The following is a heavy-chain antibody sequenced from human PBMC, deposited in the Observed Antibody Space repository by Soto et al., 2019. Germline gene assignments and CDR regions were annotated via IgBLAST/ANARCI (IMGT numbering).Heavy chain of an antibody. CDR3: ARGVGFGYYYYHMDL. CDR2: IYYSGSA. Sequence: XETLSLTCAVAGYSVTSVSDYWSWIRQPPGKGLEWIGYIYYSGSADYNPSLGSRVTISIDTSKNQFSLKLTSVTAAGTAVYYCARGVGFGYYYYHMDLWGQGTTVTVSS. J-gene: IGHJ6*02. D-gene: IGHD3-10*01. V-gene: IGHV4-61*01. CDR1: GYSVTSVSDY.